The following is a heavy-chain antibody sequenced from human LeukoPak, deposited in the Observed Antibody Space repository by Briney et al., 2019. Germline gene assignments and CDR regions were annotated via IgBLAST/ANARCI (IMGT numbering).Heavy chain of an antibody. CDR3: ARGSSGSYFNGGWFDP. CDR2: INPSGGST. CDR1: GYTFTSYY. V-gene: IGHV1-46*01. J-gene: IGHJ5*02. Sequence: ASVKVSCKASGYTFTSYYMHWVRQAPGQGLEWMEIINPSGGSTSYAQKFQGRVTMTRDTSTGTVYMELSSLRFEATAVYYCARGSSGSYFNGGWFDPWSQGTLVTVSS. D-gene: IGHD3-10*01.